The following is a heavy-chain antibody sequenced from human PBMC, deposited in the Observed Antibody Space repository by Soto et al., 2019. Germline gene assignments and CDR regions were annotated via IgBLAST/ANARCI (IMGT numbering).Heavy chain of an antibody. CDR2: INPSGGST. D-gene: IGHD2-21*02. J-gene: IGHJ5*02. CDR1: GYILSSYY. CDR3: ARSYCGGDGHKNWFDA. Sequence: GASVKVSCKASGYILSSYYMHWVRQAPGQGLEWMGIINPSGGSTTYAQKFQGRVTMTRDTSTSTVYMELSSLRSDDTAMYYCARSYCGGDGHKNWFDAWAQGTLVTVSA. V-gene: IGHV1-46*01.